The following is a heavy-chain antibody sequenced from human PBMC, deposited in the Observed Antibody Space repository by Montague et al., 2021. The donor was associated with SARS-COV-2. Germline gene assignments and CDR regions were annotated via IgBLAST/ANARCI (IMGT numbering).Heavy chain of an antibody. D-gene: IGHD3-10*01. V-gene: IGHV4-39*01. CDR2: ISYSGRT. J-gene: IGHJ6*03. CDR1: GGSVSSSPYY. Sequence: SETLSLTRTVSGGSVSSSPYYWGWIRQPPGRGLERVGSISYSGRTYFSPSLKSRLTISVDSSENQFSLRLSSVTAADTAVYYCASSYYYGSGTYVYNYYMDVWGKGTTVTVSS. CDR3: ASSYYYGSGTYVYNYYMDV.